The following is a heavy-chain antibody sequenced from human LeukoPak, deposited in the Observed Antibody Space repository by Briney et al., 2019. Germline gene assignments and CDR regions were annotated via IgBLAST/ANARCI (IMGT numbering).Heavy chain of an antibody. CDR1: GGTFSSYA. CDR2: IIPIFGTA. D-gene: IGHD2-2*01. V-gene: IGHV1-69*05. Sequence: SVKVSCKASGGTFSSYAISWVRQAPGQGLEWMGGIIPIFGTANYAHKFQGRVTITTDESTSTAYIELSSLRSEDTAVYYCARVPSYAPGDAFDIWGQGTMVTVSS. CDR3: ARVPSYAPGDAFDI. J-gene: IGHJ3*02.